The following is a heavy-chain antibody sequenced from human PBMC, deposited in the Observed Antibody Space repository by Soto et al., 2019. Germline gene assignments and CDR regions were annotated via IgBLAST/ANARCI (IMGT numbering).Heavy chain of an antibody. Sequence: ASVKVSCKASGYTFTSYDINWVRQATGQGLEWMGWINPNSGGTNYAQEFQGRVTMTRDTSISTAYMELSRLRSDVTAVYYCARGGGGSSKHYYYYYGMDVWGQGTTVTVSS. D-gene: IGHD2-15*01. CDR2: INPNSGGT. J-gene: IGHJ6*02. CDR1: GYTFTSYD. CDR3: ARGGGGSSKHYYYYYGMDV. V-gene: IGHV1-2*02.